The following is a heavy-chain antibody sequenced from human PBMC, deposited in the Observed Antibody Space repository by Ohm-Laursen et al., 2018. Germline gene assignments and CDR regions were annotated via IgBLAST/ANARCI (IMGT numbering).Heavy chain of an antibody. CDR1: GYSFIGYY. Sequence: GASVKVSCKASGYSFIGYYMHWVRQAPGQGLEWMGWINPNSGGTNYAQKFQGRVTMTRDTSISTAYMELSRLRSDDTAVYYCARGTVTTFHYYYGMDVWGQGTTVTVSS. CDR2: INPNSGGT. CDR3: ARGTVTTFHYYYGMDV. D-gene: IGHD4-17*01. V-gene: IGHV1-2*02. J-gene: IGHJ6*02.